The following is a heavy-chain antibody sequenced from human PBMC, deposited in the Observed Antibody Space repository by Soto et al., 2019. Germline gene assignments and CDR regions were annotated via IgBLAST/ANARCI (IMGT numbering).Heavy chain of an antibody. CDR3: ARGLGILYSRIIGRWFDP. D-gene: IGHD6-13*01. Sequence: ASVKVSCKASGYTFTSYAMHWVRQAPGQRLEWMGWINAGNGNTKYSQKFQGRVTITRDTSASTAYMELSSLRSEDTAVYYCARGLGILYSRIIGRWFDPWGQGTLVTVSS. CDR1: GYTFTSYA. CDR2: INAGNGNT. J-gene: IGHJ5*02. V-gene: IGHV1-3*01.